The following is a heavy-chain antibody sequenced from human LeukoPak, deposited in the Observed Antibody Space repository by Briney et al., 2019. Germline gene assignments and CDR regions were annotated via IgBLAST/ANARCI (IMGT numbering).Heavy chain of an antibody. CDR2: IYHSGST. D-gene: IGHD1-1*01. Sequence: KPSETLSLACAVSGGSISSSNWWSWVRQPPGKGLEWIGEIYHSGSTNYNPSLKSRVTISVDKSKNQFSLKLSSVTAADTAVYYCARGNWNDVVGYYFDYWGQGTLVTVSS. CDR3: ARGNWNDVVGYYFDY. J-gene: IGHJ4*02. V-gene: IGHV4-4*02. CDR1: GGSISSSNW.